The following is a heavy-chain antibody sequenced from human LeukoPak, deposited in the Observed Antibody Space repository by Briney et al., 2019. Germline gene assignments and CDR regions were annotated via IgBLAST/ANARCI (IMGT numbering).Heavy chain of an antibody. CDR1: GSTFSSYA. Sequence: GGSLRLSCAASGSTFSSYAMHWVRQAPGKGLEWVAVISYDGSNKYYADSVKGRFTISRDNSKNTLYLQMNSLGAEDTAVYYCARRAGYSSLDYWGQGTLVTVSS. V-gene: IGHV3-30*04. CDR2: ISYDGSNK. J-gene: IGHJ4*02. D-gene: IGHD6-19*01. CDR3: ARRAGYSSLDY.